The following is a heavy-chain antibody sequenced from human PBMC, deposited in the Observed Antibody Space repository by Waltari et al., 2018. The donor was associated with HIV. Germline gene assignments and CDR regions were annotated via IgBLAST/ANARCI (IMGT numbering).Heavy chain of an antibody. CDR3: ARGIFGGNPGY. V-gene: IGHV4-59*01. CDR2: IHSPGRT. Sequence: QLQLRESGPRLVKPLETLALNCSVSGGSITTYLWNWYRQPPGKGLEWIGYIHSPGRTNYSPSLKSRVTISVDTSKTVFSLQLKSVTAAYTAIYYCARGIFGGNPGYWGRGTLITVS. D-gene: IGHD2-15*01. J-gene: IGHJ4*02. CDR1: GGSITTYL.